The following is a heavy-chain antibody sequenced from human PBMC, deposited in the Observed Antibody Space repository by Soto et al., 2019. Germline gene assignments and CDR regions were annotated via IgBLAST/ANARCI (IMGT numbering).Heavy chain of an antibody. J-gene: IGHJ3*02. CDR1: GFTISSYG. CDR2: IRYDGSST. D-gene: IGHD3-22*01. V-gene: IGHV3-30*02. CDR3: AKGLDTMIVVVTFIVDAFDI. Sequence: PGGSLRLSWAASGFTISSYGIRRVSQATGKGLEWVSSIRYDGSSTYYADSVKGRFTISRDNSKNTLYLQMNSLRAEDTAVYYCAKGLDTMIVVVTFIVDAFDIWGQGTMVTVSS.